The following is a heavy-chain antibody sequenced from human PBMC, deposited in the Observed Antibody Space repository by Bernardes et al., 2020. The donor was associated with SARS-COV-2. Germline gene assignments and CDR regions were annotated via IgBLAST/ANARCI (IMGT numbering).Heavy chain of an antibody. CDR3: ARGGSPRWGSTSCYSCDSGYWFHP. V-gene: IGHV4-34*01. CDR2: VNESGST. CDR1: GGSITDYY. Sequence: WETLSLTCAVSGGSITDYYWSWIRQSPGEGLEWIGEVNESGSTAYNPSLESRVTISVDTSKNLFSLKVTPVTAADTAVYYCARGGSPRWGSTSCYSCDSGYWFHPWGQGTLVTVSS. J-gene: IGHJ5*02. D-gene: IGHD2-2*01.